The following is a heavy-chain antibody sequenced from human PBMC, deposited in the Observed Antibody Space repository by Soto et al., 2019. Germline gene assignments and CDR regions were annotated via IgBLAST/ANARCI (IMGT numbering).Heavy chain of an antibody. CDR1: GFSLSTNRMC. J-gene: IGHJ4*02. V-gene: IGHV2-70*01. CDR3: ASGRFGGSLY. D-gene: IGHD3-10*01. CDR2: IDWDDDK. Sequence: SAPTLVNPTQTLTLTCTFSGFSLSTNRMCVSWKRQPPGKALEWLALIDWDDDKYYSTSLKTRLTISKDTSKNQVVLTKTNMDPVDTATYCCASGRFGGSLYWGQGTLVTVSS.